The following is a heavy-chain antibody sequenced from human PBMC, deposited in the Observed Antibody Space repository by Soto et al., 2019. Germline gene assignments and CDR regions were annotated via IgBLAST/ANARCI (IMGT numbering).Heavy chain of an antibody. CDR2: ICPGYPHI. CDR3: ARRHFCLGDCTITPAYYSGMDV. CDR1: GYIFTDHC. V-gene: IGHV5-51*01. Sequence: EVQVVQSVAEVKEPGESLKISCKGSGYIFTDHCIVWVRQMAGKGLEWVGIICPGYPHILYSPSVQGQVTISADMSISTAYLQWSSLTASDTAIYYCARRHFCLGDCTITPAYYSGMDVWGPGTTVTVSS. D-gene: IGHD2-21*02. J-gene: IGHJ6*02.